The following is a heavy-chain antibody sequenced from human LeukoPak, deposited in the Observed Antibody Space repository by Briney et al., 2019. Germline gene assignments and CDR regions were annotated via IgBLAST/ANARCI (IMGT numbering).Heavy chain of an antibody. Sequence: GGSLRLSCAASGFTVSSNYMSWVRQAPGKGLEWVSVIYTGGDTYYADSVKDRFTVSRDNSKNTLYLQMNSLRAEDTAVYYCARDGRSSWFYWYFDLWGRGTLVTVSS. J-gene: IGHJ2*01. CDR3: ARDGRSSWFYWYFDL. CDR2: IYTGGDT. CDR1: GFTVSSNY. V-gene: IGHV3-66*01. D-gene: IGHD6-19*01.